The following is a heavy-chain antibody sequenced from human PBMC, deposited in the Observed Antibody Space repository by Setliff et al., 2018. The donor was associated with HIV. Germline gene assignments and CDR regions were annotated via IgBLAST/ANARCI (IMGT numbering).Heavy chain of an antibody. Sequence: GESLKISCAASGFSFSNAWMNWVRQAPGKGLEWVGRIKSKTDGGTTDYAAPVKGRFTISRDDSKNTLYLQMSSLKTEDTAVYYCTTCYYDYVWGSFYYYMDVWGKGTTVTVSS. CDR2: IKSKTDGGTT. CDR3: TTCYYDYVWGSFYYYMDV. CDR1: GFSFSNAW. J-gene: IGHJ6*03. V-gene: IGHV3-15*07. D-gene: IGHD3-16*01.